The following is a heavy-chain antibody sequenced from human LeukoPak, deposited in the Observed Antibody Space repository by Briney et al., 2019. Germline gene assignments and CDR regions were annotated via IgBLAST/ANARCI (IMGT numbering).Heavy chain of an antibody. CDR3: ARDTFQPGLIVS. V-gene: IGHV3-21*05. CDR1: GFTFNLYA. D-gene: IGHD2-2*01. CDR2: INDDSSDI. Sequence: PGGSLRLSCAASGFTFNLYAMNWVRQAPGKGLEWVSYINDDSSDIHYAGSVKGRFTISRDNARNTLYLQLSSLRAEDTAVYYCARDTFQPGLIVSWGQGTLVTVSS. J-gene: IGHJ4*02.